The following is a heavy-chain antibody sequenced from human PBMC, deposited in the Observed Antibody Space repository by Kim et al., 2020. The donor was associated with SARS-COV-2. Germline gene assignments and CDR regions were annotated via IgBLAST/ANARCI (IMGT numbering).Heavy chain of an antibody. CDR1: GGSISSYY. D-gene: IGHD4-17*01. CDR2: IYYSWST. J-gene: IGHJ4*02. V-gene: IGHV4-59*13. CDR3: ARFRGDFDY. Sequence: SETLSLTCTVSGGSISSYYWSWIRQPPGKGLEWIGYIYYSWSTNYNPSLKSRVTISVDTSKNQFSLKLSSVTAADTAVYYCARFRGDFDYWGQGTLVTVSS.